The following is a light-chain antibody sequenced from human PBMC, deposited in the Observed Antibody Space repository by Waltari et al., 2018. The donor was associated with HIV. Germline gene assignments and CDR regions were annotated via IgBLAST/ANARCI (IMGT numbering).Light chain of an antibody. Sequence: QSALTQPPSASGSPGQSVTISCTGTSSDVGGYNYVSWYQQHPGKAPKLMIYEVSKGPSGVPDRFSGSKSGHTASLTGSGLQAEDEADYYCSSYAGSNNLVFGGGTKLTVL. J-gene: IGLJ2*01. CDR2: EVS. CDR3: SSYAGSNNLV. CDR1: SSDVGGYNY. V-gene: IGLV2-8*01.